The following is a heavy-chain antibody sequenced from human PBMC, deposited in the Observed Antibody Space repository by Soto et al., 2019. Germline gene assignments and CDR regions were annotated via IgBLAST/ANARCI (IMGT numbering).Heavy chain of an antibody. CDR2: IYPGDSDT. CDR1: GYSFTSYW. CDR3: ARHKRNYYDSSGFYYGMDV. V-gene: IGHV5-51*01. J-gene: IGHJ6*02. Sequence: GEPLKISCKGSGYSFTSYWIGWARQMPGKGLEWMGIIYPGDSDTRYSPSFQGQATISADKSISTAYLQWSSLKASDTAMYYCARHKRNYYDSSGFYYGMDVWGQGTTVTVSS. D-gene: IGHD3-22*01.